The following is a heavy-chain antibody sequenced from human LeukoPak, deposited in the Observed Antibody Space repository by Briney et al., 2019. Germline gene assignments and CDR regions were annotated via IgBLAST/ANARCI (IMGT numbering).Heavy chain of an antibody. J-gene: IGHJ4*02. CDR1: GFTFSSYA. D-gene: IGHD3-3*01. CDR2: ISGSGGST. Sequence: GGSLRLSCAASGFTFSSYAMSWVRQAPGKGLEWVSAISGSGGSTYYADSVKGRFTISRDNSKSTLYLQMNSLRAEDTAVYYCAKDRGFLEWLPYWGQGTLVTVSS. CDR3: AKDRGFLEWLPY. V-gene: IGHV3-23*01.